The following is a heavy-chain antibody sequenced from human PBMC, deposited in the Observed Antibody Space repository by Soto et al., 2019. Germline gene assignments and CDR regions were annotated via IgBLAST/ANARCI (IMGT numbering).Heavy chain of an antibody. CDR2: ISSNGGST. J-gene: IGHJ4*02. V-gene: IGHV3-64*07. CDR3: ARSDIVEVVAATPGSGLDY. Sequence: EVQLVESGGGLVQPGGSLRLSCAASGFTFSSYAMHWVRQAPGKGLEYVSAISSNGGSTYYADSVKGRFTISRDNSMNTMYLQMGSLRAEDMAVYYCARSDIVEVVAATPGSGLDYWGQGTLVTVSS. CDR1: GFTFSSYA. D-gene: IGHD2-15*01.